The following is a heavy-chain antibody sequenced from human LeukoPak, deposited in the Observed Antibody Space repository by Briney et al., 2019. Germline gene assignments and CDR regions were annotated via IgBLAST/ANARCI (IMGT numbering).Heavy chain of an antibody. V-gene: IGHV4-39*07. D-gene: IGHD5-18*01. CDR3: ARARGYSYGYPDY. CDR1: GGSISSSSYY. CDR2: IYYSGNT. Sequence: SETLSLTCTVSGGSISSSSYYWGWIRQPPGKGLEWIGSIYYSGNTYYNPSLKSRVTISVDTSKNQFSLKLRSVTAADTAVYYCARARGYSYGYPDYWGQGTLVTVSS. J-gene: IGHJ4*02.